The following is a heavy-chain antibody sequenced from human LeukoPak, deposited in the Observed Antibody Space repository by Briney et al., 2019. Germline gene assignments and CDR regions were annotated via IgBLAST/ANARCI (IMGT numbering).Heavy chain of an antibody. J-gene: IGHJ6*03. CDR1: GFTFHSYA. Sequence: GGSLRLSCVASGFTFHSYAFSWVRQVPGKGLEWICYSNWNGGSADYADSVRGRFTISRDNANNSLYLQLNTLRAEDTAFYYCARESDYDEQSRHRGYYYYMDVWGKGTTVTVSS. V-gene: IGHV3-20*04. CDR2: SNWNGGSA. D-gene: IGHD4-17*01. CDR3: ARESDYDEQSRHRGYYYYMDV.